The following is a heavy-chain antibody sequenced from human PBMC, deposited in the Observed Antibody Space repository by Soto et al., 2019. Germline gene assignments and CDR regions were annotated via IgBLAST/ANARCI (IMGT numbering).Heavy chain of an antibody. D-gene: IGHD2-15*01. Sequence: GGSLRLSCAASGFTFSSYAMHWVRQAPGKGLEWVSAISGSGGSTYYADSVKGRFTISRDNSKNTLYLRMNSLGADDTAVYYCANLIGYCSGGSCYSNRPFDYWGQGTLVTVSS. CDR2: ISGSGGST. V-gene: IGHV3-23*01. CDR1: GFTFSSYA. CDR3: ANLIGYCSGGSCYSNRPFDY. J-gene: IGHJ4*02.